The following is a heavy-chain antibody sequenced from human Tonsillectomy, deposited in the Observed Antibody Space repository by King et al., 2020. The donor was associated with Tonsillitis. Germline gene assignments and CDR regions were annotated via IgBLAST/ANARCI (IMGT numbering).Heavy chain of an antibody. J-gene: IGHJ5*02. CDR3: ARGRRNWFDA. CDR1: GYTFTSYD. CDR2: MNPNTGNT. V-gene: IGHV1-8*01. Sequence: QLVQSGAEVKKPGASVKVSCKASGYTFTSYDINWVRQATGQGLEWMGWMNPNTGNTGDAQNSQGRVTMTRDTSITTAYMELSSLRSEDTAIYYCARGRRNWFDAWGQGTLVTVSS.